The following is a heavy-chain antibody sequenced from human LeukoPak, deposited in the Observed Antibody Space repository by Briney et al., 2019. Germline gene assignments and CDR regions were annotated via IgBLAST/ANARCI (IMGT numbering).Heavy chain of an antibody. CDR2: IPYDGSNK. D-gene: IGHD1-26*01. J-gene: IGHJ4*02. V-gene: IGHV3-30*02. CDR1: GFTFSSFG. CDR3: AAAGGATFDY. Sequence: GGSLRLSCAASGFTFSSFGMHWVRQAPGKGLEWVAFIPYDGSNKYYADSVKGRFTISRDNSKSTLYLQMNSLRAEDTAVYYCAAAGGATFDYWGQGTLVTVSS.